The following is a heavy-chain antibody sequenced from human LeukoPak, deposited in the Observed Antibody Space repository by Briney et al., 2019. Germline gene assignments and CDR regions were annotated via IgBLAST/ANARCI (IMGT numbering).Heavy chain of an antibody. V-gene: IGHV3-23*01. CDR3: AKDPYSSSSVGNFDY. D-gene: IGHD6-6*01. Sequence: GGSLRLSCAASGFTFSSFVMSWVRQAPGKGLEWVSGITGGGGTTYYADSVKGRFTISRDNSKNTLSLQMNSLRADDTAVYYCAKDPYSSSSVGNFDYWGQGTLVTVSS. CDR1: GFTFSSFV. CDR2: ITGGGGTT. J-gene: IGHJ4*02.